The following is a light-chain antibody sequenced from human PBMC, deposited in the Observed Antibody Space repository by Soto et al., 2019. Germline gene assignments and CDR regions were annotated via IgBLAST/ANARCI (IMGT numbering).Light chain of an antibody. Sequence: QSVLTQPASVSGSPGQSITIPCTGTSADIGTYNYVSWYQQFPGNAPKLLISGVSDRPSGVSNRFSGSKSGNTASLTISGLQAEDEAHYYCSSYTTSRPGMAFGGGTQLTVL. J-gene: IGLJ2*01. CDR1: SADIGTYNY. CDR3: SSYTTSRPGMA. V-gene: IGLV2-14*01. CDR2: GVS.